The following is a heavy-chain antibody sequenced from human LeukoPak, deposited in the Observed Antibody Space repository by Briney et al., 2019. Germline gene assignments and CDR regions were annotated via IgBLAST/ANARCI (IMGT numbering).Heavy chain of an antibody. CDR3: DRGSDFFDN. Sequence: PGGSLRLSCAASGFTFSSYAMSWVRQAPGKGLEWVSTISGSGAGTYYADSAKGRFTVSRDNSKNTLYLHMNSLRGEDTAVYSCDRGSDFFDNWGQGTLVPVSS. V-gene: IGHV3-23*01. CDR2: ISGSGAGT. D-gene: IGHD3-16*01. CDR1: GFTFSSYA. J-gene: IGHJ4*02.